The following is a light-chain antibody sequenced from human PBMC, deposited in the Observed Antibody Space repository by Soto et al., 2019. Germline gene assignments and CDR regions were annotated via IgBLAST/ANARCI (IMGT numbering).Light chain of an antibody. J-gene: IGKJ1*01. V-gene: IGKV3-15*01. CDR1: QSVSSN. CDR3: QQYNKWPET. CDR2: GAS. Sequence: EIVMTQSPATLSVSPGERATLSCRASQSVSSNLAWYQQKPGQAPRLLIYGASTRATGIPARFSGSGSGTEVTLTISSLQSECLAVYYCQQYNKWPETFGQGTKVYIK.